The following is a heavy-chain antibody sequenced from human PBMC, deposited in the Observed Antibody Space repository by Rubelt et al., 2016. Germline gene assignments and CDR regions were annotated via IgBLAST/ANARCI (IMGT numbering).Heavy chain of an antibody. CDR2: IYSGGST. CDR1: GFTVSSNY. CDR3: AVGSSGWYGGYYYGMDV. Sequence: QPGGSLRLSCAASGFTVSSNYMSWVRQAPGKGLEWVSVIYSGGSTYYADSVKGRFTISRHNSKNTLYLQMNRLRAEDTAVYYWAVGSSGWYGGYYYGMDVWGQGTTVTVSS. D-gene: IGHD6-19*01. V-gene: IGHV3-53*04. J-gene: IGHJ6*02.